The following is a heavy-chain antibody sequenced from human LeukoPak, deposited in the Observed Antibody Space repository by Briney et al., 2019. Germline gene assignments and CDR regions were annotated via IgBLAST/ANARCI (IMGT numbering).Heavy chain of an antibody. V-gene: IGHV4-34*01. CDR2: INHSGSA. J-gene: IGHJ6*02. CDR1: GFTFSSYA. D-gene: IGHD6-6*01. Sequence: GSLRLSCAASGFTFSSYAMSWIRQPPGKGLEWIGEINHSGSANYNPSLKSRVTISVDTSKNQFSLKLSSVTAADTAVYYCARGGECSSSPGYYYYYGMDVWGQGTTVTVSS. CDR3: ARGGECSSSPGYYYYYGMDV.